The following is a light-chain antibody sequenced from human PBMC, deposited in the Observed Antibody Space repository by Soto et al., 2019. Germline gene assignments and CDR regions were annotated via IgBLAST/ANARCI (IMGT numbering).Light chain of an antibody. J-gene: IGLJ3*02. V-gene: IGLV3-21*04. Sequence: SYELTQTPSLSVAPEKTASITCGGDNIGSQSVHWYQHKPGQAPILVMRYDSDRPSGIPERFSGSNSGNTATLTISSVEAGDEADYYCQVWDSSSDRPVFGGGTKVTVL. CDR3: QVWDSSSDRPV. CDR1: NIGSQS. CDR2: YDS.